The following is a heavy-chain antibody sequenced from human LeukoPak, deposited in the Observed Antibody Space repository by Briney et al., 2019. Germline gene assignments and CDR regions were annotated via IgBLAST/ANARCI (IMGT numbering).Heavy chain of an antibody. CDR2: IYHTGST. CDR3: ASHSSRWYWHYFDY. J-gene: IGHJ4*02. Sequence: SETLSLTCTVSGHSIINSFYWGWIRQPPGKGLEWIGSIYHTGSTYYNPSLKSRVTISVDTSKNQFSLKLSSVTAADTAVYYCASHSSRWYWHYFDYWGQGTLVTVSS. V-gene: IGHV4-38-2*02. CDR1: GHSIINSFY. D-gene: IGHD6-13*01.